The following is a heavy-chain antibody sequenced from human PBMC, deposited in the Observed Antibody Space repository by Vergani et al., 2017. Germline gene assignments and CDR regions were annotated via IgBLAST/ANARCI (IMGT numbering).Heavy chain of an antibody. V-gene: IGHV3-9*01. CDR2: ISWNSGSI. CDR1: GFTFDDYA. J-gene: IGHJ4*02. D-gene: IGHD3-16*02. Sequence: EVQLLESGGGLVQPGGSLRLSCAASGFTFDDYAMHWVRQAPGKGLEWVSGISWNSGSIGYADSVKVRFTISRDNAKNSLYLQMNSLRAEDTALYYCAKDMGLRLGELSSTSFDYWGQGTLVTVSS. CDR3: AKDMGLRLGELSSTSFDY.